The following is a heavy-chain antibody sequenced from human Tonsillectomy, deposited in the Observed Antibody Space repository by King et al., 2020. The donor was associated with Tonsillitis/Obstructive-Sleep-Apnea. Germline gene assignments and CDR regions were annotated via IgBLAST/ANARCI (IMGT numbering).Heavy chain of an antibody. CDR2: ISSRSNTI. D-gene: IGHD6-25*01. V-gene: IGHV3-48*02. CDR1: GFTLRSYN. CDR3: AREKGSGFVDY. J-gene: IGHJ4*02. Sequence: VQRVESGGGLVQLGGSRRLSCSAAGFTLRSYNMNWVRQALGKGLEWVSYISSRSNTISYADSVKGRFNISRENAKNSLYLQMNSLRDEDTAVFYCAREKGSGFVDYWGQGTLVTVSS.